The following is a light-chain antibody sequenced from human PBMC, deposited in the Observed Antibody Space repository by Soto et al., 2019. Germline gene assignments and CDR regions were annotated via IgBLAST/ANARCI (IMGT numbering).Light chain of an antibody. CDR3: QQYNDLPPLT. Sequence: EVVMTQSPATLSVSPGERATLSCMASQSVGARLAWYQQKPGQPPRLLMYTTSIRASGVPPRFSGSGSGKDFTLTISSLLSVAFGVYYCQQYNDLPPLTVGGGTTVEIK. J-gene: IGKJ4*01. CDR1: QSVGAR. V-gene: IGKV3-15*01. CDR2: TTS.